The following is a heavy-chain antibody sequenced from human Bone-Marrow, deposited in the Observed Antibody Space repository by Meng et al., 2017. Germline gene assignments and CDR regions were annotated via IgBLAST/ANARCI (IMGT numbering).Heavy chain of an antibody. D-gene: IGHD2-21*02. CDR3: ARTYCGGDCYFDWFDP. CDR2: IITIFGTA. V-gene: IGHV1-69*13. Sequence: SVKVSCKASGGTFSSYAISWVRQAPGQGLEWMGGIITIFGTANYAQKFQGRVTITADESTSTAYMELSSLRSEDTAVYYCARTYCGGDCYFDWFDPWGQGTLVTVSS. CDR1: GGTFSSYA. J-gene: IGHJ5*02.